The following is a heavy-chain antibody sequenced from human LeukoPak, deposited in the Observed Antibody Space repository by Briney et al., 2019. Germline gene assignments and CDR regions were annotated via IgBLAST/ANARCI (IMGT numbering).Heavy chain of an antibody. Sequence: SETLSLTCTVSGGSISNYYWSWIRQPPGKGLEWIGYIYYSGSTNYNPSLKSRVTISVYTSKNQFSLKLTSVTAADTAVYYCARHGYTYGNFDYWGQGTPVTVSS. J-gene: IGHJ4*02. V-gene: IGHV4-59*08. CDR1: GGSISNYY. D-gene: IGHD5-18*01. CDR2: IYYSGST. CDR3: ARHGYTYGNFDY.